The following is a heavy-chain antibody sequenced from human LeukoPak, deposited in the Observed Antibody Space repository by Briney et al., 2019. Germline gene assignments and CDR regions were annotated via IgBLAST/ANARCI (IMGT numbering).Heavy chain of an antibody. CDR1: GFTFTTCA. J-gene: IGHJ6*02. Sequence: GGSLRLSCAASGFTFTTCAMHWVRQAPGRGLEWVALISHDGRDKLYADSVKGRFTISRDDSKNTVNLQMNSLRPEDAALYYCARDPGFWALPGPWHMDVWGQGTTVTVSS. CDR2: ISHDGRDK. V-gene: IGHV3-30*04. CDR3: ARDPGFWALPGPWHMDV. D-gene: IGHD3-10*01.